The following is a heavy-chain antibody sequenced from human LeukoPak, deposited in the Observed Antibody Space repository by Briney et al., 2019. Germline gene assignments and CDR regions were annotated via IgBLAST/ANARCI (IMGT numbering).Heavy chain of an antibody. Sequence: SETLSLTCTVSGGSISNYYWSWIRQPPGKGLEWIGYISNSGSTNYNPSLRSRVAISEDTSRNQFSLRLNSVTAADTAVYYCARHIPVIWSSGYYYGMDVWGQGSTVTVSS. D-gene: IGHD3-3*01. CDR2: ISNSGST. V-gene: IGHV4-59*08. J-gene: IGHJ6*02. CDR1: GGSISNYY. CDR3: ARHIPVIWSSGYYYGMDV.